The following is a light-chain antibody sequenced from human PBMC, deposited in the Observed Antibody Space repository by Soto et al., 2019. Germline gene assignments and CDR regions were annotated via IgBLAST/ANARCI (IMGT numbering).Light chain of an antibody. CDR1: QSVSSSY. J-gene: IGKJ1*01. V-gene: IGKV3-20*01. Sequence: EIALTQSPGTLSLSPGERATLSCRASQSVSSSYLAWYQHKPGQAPRRLIYRASNRAAGIPDRFSGSGSGTDFTLTSSRLEPEDFAVYYCQQSGTFGQGTKVDIK. CDR3: QQSGT. CDR2: RAS.